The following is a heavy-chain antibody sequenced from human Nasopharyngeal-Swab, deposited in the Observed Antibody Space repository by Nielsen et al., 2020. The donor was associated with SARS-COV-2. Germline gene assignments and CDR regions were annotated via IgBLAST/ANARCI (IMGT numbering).Heavy chain of an antibody. D-gene: IGHD6-13*01. CDR2: IYYSGST. J-gene: IGHJ4*02. V-gene: IGHV4-59*01. CDR3: ARVVVWGSSWSEVSRVDY. Sequence: WIRQPPGKGLEWIGYIYYSGSTNCNPSLKSRVTISVDTSKNQFSLKLSSVTAADTAVYYCARVVVWGSSWSEVSRVDYWGQGTLVTVSS.